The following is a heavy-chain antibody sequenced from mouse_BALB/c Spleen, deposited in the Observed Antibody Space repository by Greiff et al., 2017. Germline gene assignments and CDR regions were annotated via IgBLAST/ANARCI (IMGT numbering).Heavy chain of an antibody. D-gene: IGHD2-3*01. CDR3: TSYDGYPRNFDV. Sequence: SGAELVRPGASVTLSCKASGYTFTDYEMHWVKQTPVHGLEWIGAIDPETGGTAYNQKFKGKATLTADKSSSTAYMELRSLTSEDSAVYYCTSYDGYPRNFDVWGAGTTVTVSS. CDR2: IDPETGGT. V-gene: IGHV1-15*01. CDR1: GYTFTDYE. J-gene: IGHJ1*01.